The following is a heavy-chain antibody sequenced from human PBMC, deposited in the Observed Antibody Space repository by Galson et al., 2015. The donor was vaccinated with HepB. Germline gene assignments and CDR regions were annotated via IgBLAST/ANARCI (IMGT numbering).Heavy chain of an antibody. CDR3: ARSPRNYDILTGPYDAFDI. CDR2: IDWDDDK. Sequence: PALVKPTQTLTLTCTFSGFSLSTSGMCVSWIRQPPGKALEWLARIDWDDDKYYSTSLKTRLTISKDTSKNQVVLTMTNMDPVDTATYHCARSPRNYDILTGPYDAFDIWGQGTMVTVSS. V-gene: IGHV2-70*11. CDR1: GFSLSTSGMC. D-gene: IGHD3-9*01. J-gene: IGHJ3*02.